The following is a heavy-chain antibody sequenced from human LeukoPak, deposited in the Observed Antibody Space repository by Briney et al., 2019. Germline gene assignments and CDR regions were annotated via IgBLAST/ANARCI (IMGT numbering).Heavy chain of an antibody. V-gene: IGHV1-18*01. J-gene: IGHJ3*02. CDR1: GYTFTSYG. Sequence: VASVKVSCKASGYTFTSYGISWVRQAPGQGLEWMGWISAYNGNTNYAQKLQGRVTMITDTSTSTAYMELRSLRSDDTAVYYCAKVEMATIGAFDIWGQGTMVTVSS. CDR3: AKVEMATIGAFDI. D-gene: IGHD5-24*01. CDR2: ISAYNGNT.